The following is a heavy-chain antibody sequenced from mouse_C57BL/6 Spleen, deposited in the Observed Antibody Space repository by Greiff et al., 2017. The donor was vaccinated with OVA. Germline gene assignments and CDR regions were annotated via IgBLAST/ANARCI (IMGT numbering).Heavy chain of an antibody. J-gene: IGHJ4*01. V-gene: IGHV10-1*01. Sequence: EVQLVESGGGLVQPKGSLTLSCAASGFSFNTYAMNWVRQAPGKGLEWVARIRSKSNNYATYYADSVKDRFTISRDDSESMLYLQMNNLKTEDTAMDYCVRHNSNYGYDAMDYWGQGTSVTVAS. CDR1: GFSFNTYA. CDR2: IRSKSNNYAT. CDR3: VRHNSNYGYDAMDY. D-gene: IGHD2-5*01.